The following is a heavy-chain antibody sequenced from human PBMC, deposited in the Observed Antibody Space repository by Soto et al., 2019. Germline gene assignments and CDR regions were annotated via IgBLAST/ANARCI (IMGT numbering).Heavy chain of an antibody. V-gene: IGHV4-59*08. CDR2: IYYSGNT. D-gene: IGHD1-1*01. Sequence: PSETLSLTCTVSGGSINNYYWSWIRQPPGKGLEWIGYIYYSGNTKYNPSLKSRVTISVDTSKNQFSLRLTSVTAADTAVYYCAKQGGKYGIRSFDPWAQGTLVTVSS. CDR1: GGSINNYY. CDR3: AKQGGKYGIRSFDP. J-gene: IGHJ5*02.